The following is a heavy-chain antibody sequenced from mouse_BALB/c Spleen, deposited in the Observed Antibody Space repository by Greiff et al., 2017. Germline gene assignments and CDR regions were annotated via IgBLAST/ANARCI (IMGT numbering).Heavy chain of an antibody. CDR1: GFTFSSFG. CDR3: ARAYDYDVWFAY. CDR2: ISSGSSTI. J-gene: IGHJ3*01. Sequence: VHLVESGGGLVQPGGSRKLSCAASGFTFSSFGMHWVRQAPEKGLEWVAYISSGSSTIYYADTVKGRFTISRDNPKNTLFLQMTSLRSEDTAMYYCARAYDYDVWFAYWGQGTLVTVSA. V-gene: IGHV5-17*02. D-gene: IGHD2-4*01.